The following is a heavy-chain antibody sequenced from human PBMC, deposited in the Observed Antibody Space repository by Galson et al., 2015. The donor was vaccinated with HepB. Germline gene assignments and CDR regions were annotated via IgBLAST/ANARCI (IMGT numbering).Heavy chain of an antibody. CDR2: ISSSSSST. CDR3: ARDRWGYCSGGRCYSFDY. V-gene: IGHV3-11*05. J-gene: IGHJ4*02. Sequence: SLRLSCAASGFTFSDYYMSWIRQAPGKGLERGSYISSSSSSTNYADSVKGRFTISRDNAKNSLYLQMNSLRAEDTAVYYCARDRWGYCSGGRCYSFDYWGQGTLVTVFS. D-gene: IGHD2-15*01. CDR1: GFTFSDYY.